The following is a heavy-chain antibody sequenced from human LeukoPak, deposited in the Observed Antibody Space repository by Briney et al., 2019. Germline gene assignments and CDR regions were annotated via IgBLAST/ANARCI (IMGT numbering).Heavy chain of an antibody. CDR1: GFTFSNAW. CDR3: TTYHKLLWFGELLSQFDY. Sequence: GGSLRLSCAASGFTFSNAWMSWVRQAPGKGLEWVGRIKSKTDGGTTDYAAPVKGRFTISRDDSKNTLYLQMNGLKTEDTAVYYCTTYHKLLWFGELLSQFDYWGQGTPVTVSS. CDR2: IKSKTDGGTT. J-gene: IGHJ4*02. D-gene: IGHD3-10*01. V-gene: IGHV3-15*01.